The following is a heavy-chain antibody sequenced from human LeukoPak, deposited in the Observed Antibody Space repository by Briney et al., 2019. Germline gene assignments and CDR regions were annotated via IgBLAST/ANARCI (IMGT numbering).Heavy chain of an antibody. J-gene: IGHJ4*02. CDR3: ARIVDAYCGGDCYSTFDY. D-gene: IGHD2-21*02. CDR1: GGTFSSYA. CDR2: TIPIFGTA. V-gene: IGHV1-69*01. Sequence: SVKVSCKASGGTFSSYAISWVRQAPGQGLEWMGGTIPIFGTANYAQKFQGRVTITADESTSTAYMELRSLRSDDTAVYYCARIVDAYCGGDCYSTFDYWGQGTLVTVSS.